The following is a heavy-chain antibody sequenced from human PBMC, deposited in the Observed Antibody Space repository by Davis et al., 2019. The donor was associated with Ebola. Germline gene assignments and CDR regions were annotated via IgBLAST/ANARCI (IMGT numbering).Heavy chain of an antibody. D-gene: IGHD6-13*01. CDR3: ARARYSSSPYLY. CDR1: GGSVSSGSYY. Sequence: SETLSLTCTVSGGSVSSGSYYWNWIRQPPGKGLEWIGEINHSGSTNYNPSLKSRVTISVDTSKNQFSLKLSSVTAADTALYYCARARYSSSPYLYWGQGTLVTVSS. CDR2: INHSGST. J-gene: IGHJ4*02. V-gene: IGHV4-39*07.